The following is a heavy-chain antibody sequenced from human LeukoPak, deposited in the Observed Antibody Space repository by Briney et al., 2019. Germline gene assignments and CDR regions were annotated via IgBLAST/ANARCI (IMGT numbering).Heavy chain of an antibody. CDR2: MNPNSGNT. CDR1: GYTFTSYD. D-gene: IGHD6-13*01. V-gene: IGHV1-8*01. J-gene: IGHJ6*03. Sequence: GASVTVSCKAPGYTFTSYDINWVRQATGQGLEWMGWMNPNSGNTGYAQKFQGRVTLTRNTSISTAYMELSSLRSEDTAVYYCARGGASSSYYYYYYMDVWGKGTTVTVSS. CDR3: ARGGASSSYYYYYYMDV.